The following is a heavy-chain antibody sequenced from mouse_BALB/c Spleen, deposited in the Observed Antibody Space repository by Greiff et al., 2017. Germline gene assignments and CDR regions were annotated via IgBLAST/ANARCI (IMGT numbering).Heavy chain of an antibody. D-gene: IGHD3-3*01. Sequence: QVQLQQSGAELVRPGASVKLSCKASGYTFTSYWINWVKQRPGQGLEWIGNIYPSDSYTNYNQKFKDKATLTVDKSSSTAYMQLSSPTSEDSAVYYCTRRAPYYAMDYWGQGTSVTVSS. CDR2: IYPSDSYT. V-gene: IGHV1-69*02. CDR1: GYTFTSYW. J-gene: IGHJ4*01. CDR3: TRRAPYYAMDY.